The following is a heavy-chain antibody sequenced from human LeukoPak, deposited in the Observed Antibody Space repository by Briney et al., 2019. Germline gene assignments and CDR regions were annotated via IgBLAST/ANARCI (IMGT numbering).Heavy chain of an antibody. CDR3: ARDRIVGAHDAFDI. D-gene: IGHD1-26*01. J-gene: IGHJ3*02. CDR2: IIPILGTA. V-gene: IGHV1-69*11. CDR1: GGTFSSYA. Sequence: SVKVSCKASGGTFSSYAISWVRQAPGQGLEWMGRIIPILGTANYAQKFQGRVTITTDESTSTAYMELSSLRSEDTAVYYCARDRIVGAHDAFDIWGQGTMVTVSS.